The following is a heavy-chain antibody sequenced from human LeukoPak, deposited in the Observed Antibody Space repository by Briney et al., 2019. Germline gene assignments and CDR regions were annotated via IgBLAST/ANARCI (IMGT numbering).Heavy chain of an antibody. D-gene: IGHD3-10*01. CDR3: ARDNEWFGIDY. Sequence: PSQTLSLTCTVSGGSISRGGYYWSWFRQHPGKGLEWIGFIYYSGKSYYKPSLKSRVTISVDTSKNQFSLRLNSVTAADTAVYYCARDNEWFGIDYWGQGTLVTVSS. J-gene: IGHJ4*02. V-gene: IGHV4-31*03. CDR1: GGSISRGGYY. CDR2: IYYSGKS.